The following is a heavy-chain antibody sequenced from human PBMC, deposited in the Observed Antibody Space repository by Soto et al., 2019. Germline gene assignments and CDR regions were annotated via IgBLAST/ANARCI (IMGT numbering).Heavy chain of an antibody. CDR3: AKPGYCISTSCYEYNWFDP. Sequence: QVQLVESGGGVVQPGRSLRLSCAASGFTFSSYGMHWVRQAPGKGLEWVAVISYDGSNKYYADSVKGRFTISRDNSKNTLYLQMNSLRAEDTAVYYCAKPGYCISTSCYEYNWFDPWGQGTLVTVSS. V-gene: IGHV3-30*18. J-gene: IGHJ5*02. CDR2: ISYDGSNK. D-gene: IGHD2-2*01. CDR1: GFTFSSYG.